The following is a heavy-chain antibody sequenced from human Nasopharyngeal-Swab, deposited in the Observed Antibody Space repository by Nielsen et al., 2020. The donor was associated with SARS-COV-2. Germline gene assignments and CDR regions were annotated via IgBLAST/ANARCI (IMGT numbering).Heavy chain of an antibody. Sequence: GGSLRLSCAASGLTFSSYAMSWVRQAPGKGLEWVSIISGSGDTTYYADSVNDRFTISRDNSKNTLYLQMNSLRVEGTAVYYCAKAPYLRGLDVWGQGTTVTVSS. V-gene: IGHV3-23*01. CDR2: ISGSGDTT. J-gene: IGHJ6*02. CDR1: GLTFSSYA. D-gene: IGHD2-21*01. CDR3: AKAPYLRGLDV.